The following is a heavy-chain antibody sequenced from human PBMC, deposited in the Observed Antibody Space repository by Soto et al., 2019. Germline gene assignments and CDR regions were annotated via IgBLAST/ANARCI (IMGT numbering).Heavy chain of an antibody. J-gene: IGHJ4*01. CDR2: IYWDGRK. CDR3: AHKGPEDGRIDC. V-gene: IGHV2-5*02. CDR1: GFSLSTSGVG. Sequence: QITLKESGPTLVRPTQTLTMTCAFSGFSLSTSGVGGGWIRQPPGKALELLAGIYWDGRKHYSPSLRTRLTITEDTSKTQLVPTMTNMDPVDTGTYYCAHKGPEDGRIDCWGHGTLVTVSS.